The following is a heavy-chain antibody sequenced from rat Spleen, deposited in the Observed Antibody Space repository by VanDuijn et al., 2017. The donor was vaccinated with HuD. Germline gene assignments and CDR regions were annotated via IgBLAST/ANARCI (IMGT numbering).Heavy chain of an antibody. CDR1: GFTFSNYG. J-gene: IGHJ4*01. V-gene: IGHV5-22*01. CDR3: ARRGIMDA. Sequence: EVQLVASGGGLVQPGRSLKLSCAASGFTFSNYGMYWIRQAPTKGLEWVASISYEGSSTYYGDSVKGRFTISRDNAKSTLYLQMNSLRSEDTATYYCARRGIMDAWGQGASVTVSS. CDR2: ISYEGSST.